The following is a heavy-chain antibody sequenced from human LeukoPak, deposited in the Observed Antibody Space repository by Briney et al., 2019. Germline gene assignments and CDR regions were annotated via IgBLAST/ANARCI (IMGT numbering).Heavy chain of an antibody. V-gene: IGHV1-2*02. CDR1: GYTFTGYY. J-gene: IGHJ3*02. CDR3: ARAPRRRDGYNKDAFDI. Sequence: HVASVKVSCKASGYTFTGYYMHWVRQAPGQGLEWMGWINPNSGGTNYAQKFQGRVTMIRDTSISTAYMELSRLRSDDTAVYYCARAPRRRDGYNKDAFDIWGQGTMVTVSS. CDR2: INPNSGGT. D-gene: IGHD5-24*01.